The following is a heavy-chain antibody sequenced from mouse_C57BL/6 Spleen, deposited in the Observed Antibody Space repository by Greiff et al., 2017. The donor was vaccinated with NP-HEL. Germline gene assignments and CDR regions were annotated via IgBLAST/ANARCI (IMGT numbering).Heavy chain of an antibody. CDR2: INPSTGGT. J-gene: IGHJ3*01. D-gene: IGHD2-4*01. CDR1: GYSFTGYY. V-gene: IGHV1-43*01. Sequence: EVQLVESGPELVKPGASVKISCKASGYSFTGYYMHWVKQSSEKSLEWIGEINPSTGGTSYNQKFKGKATLTVDKSSSTAYMHLKSLTSEDSAVYYCARGYYDYDGAWFAYWGQGTLVTVSA. CDR3: ARGYYDYDGAWFAY.